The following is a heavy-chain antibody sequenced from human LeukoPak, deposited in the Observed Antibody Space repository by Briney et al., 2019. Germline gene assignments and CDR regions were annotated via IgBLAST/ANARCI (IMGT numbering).Heavy chain of an antibody. Sequence: SETLSLTCTVSGGSISSGSYYWSWIRQPAGKGLEWIGRIYTSGSTNYNPSLKSRVTISVDTSKNQFSLKLSSVTAADTAVYYCASEVDTAMVTGGYWGQGTLVTVSS. CDR1: GGSISSGSYY. CDR2: IYTSGST. J-gene: IGHJ4*02. CDR3: ASEVDTAMVTGGY. V-gene: IGHV4-61*02. D-gene: IGHD5-18*01.